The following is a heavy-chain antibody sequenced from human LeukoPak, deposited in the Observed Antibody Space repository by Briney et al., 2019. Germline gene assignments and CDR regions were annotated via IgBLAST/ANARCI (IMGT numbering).Heavy chain of an antibody. CDR1: GFTFSSYG. CDR3: VRNLLRYCSSTSCSKLHY. Sequence: GRSLRLSCAASGFTFSSYGMHWVRQAPGKGLEWVAVISYDGSNKYYADSVKGRFTISRDNSKNTLYLQMNSLRAEDTAVYYCVRNLLRYCSSTSCSKLHYWGQGTLVTVSS. J-gene: IGHJ4*02. V-gene: IGHV3-30*03. D-gene: IGHD2-2*01. CDR2: ISYDGSNK.